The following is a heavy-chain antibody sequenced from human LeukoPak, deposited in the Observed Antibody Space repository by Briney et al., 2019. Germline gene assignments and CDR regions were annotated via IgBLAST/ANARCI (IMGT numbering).Heavy chain of an antibody. D-gene: IGHD2-2*01. CDR1: GGSFSGYY. Sequence: SETLSLTCAVYGGSFSGYYWSWIRQPPGKGLEWIGEINHSGSTNYNPSLKSRVTISVDTSKNQFSLKLSSVTAAGTAVYYCARGGHGDQLTNWFDPWGQGTLVTVSS. V-gene: IGHV4-34*01. CDR2: INHSGST. CDR3: ARGGHGDQLTNWFDP. J-gene: IGHJ5*02.